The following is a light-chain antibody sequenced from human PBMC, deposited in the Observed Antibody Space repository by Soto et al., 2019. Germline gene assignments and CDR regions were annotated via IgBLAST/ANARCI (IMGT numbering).Light chain of an antibody. CDR1: QSISSW. CDR2: DAS. Sequence: DIQMTQSPSTLSASVGDRVTITCRASQSISSWLAWYQQKPGKAPKLLIYDASSLESGVPSRFSGSGSGTEFTLTISSLRPDDFATYYCQQYNSYGLTFGGGTKVDIK. V-gene: IGKV1-5*01. J-gene: IGKJ4*01. CDR3: QQYNSYGLT.